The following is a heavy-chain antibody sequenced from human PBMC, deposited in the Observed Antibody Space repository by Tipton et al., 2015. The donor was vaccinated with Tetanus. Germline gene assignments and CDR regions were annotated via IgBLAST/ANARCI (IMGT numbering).Heavy chain of an antibody. D-gene: IGHD4-17*01. V-gene: IGHV4-61*01. CDR2: TYYSGST. J-gene: IGHJ4*02. CDR3: ARDERYGDYAY. CDR1: GASIGSISYY. Sequence: GLVKPSETLSLTCTVSGASIGSISYYWGWIRQPPGKGLEWIGYTYYSGSTGYNPSLKSRVTISIDSSKNQFSLKLTSVTAADTAVYYCARDERYGDYAYWGQGALVTVSS.